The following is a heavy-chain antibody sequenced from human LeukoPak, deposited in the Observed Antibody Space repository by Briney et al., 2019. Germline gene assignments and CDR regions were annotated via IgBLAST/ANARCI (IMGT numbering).Heavy chain of an antibody. Sequence: SSDTLSLTCTVSGASISSHYWSWIRQPRGKGLEGIGEFCCSGSTNYNRCRKSRVTISVDTSKNQFSLKLSSVTAADTAVYYCARAGGVHDTPMDLDYWGQGTLVTVSS. CDR1: GASISSHY. D-gene: IGHD5-18*01. CDR3: ARAGGVHDTPMDLDY. V-gene: IGHV4-59*11. J-gene: IGHJ4*02. CDR2: FCCSGST.